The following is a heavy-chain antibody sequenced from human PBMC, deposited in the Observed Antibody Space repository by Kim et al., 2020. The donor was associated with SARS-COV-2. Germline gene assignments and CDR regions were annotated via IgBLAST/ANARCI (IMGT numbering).Heavy chain of an antibody. D-gene: IGHD3-10*01. CDR3: AKTLVDYYGSGSYYTLYYFDY. Sequence: GGSLRLSCAASGFTFSSYAMSWVRQAPGKGLEWVSAISGSGGSTYYADSVTGRFTISRDNSKNTLYLQMNSLRAEDTAVYYCAKTLVDYYGSGSYYTLYYFDYWGQGTLVTVSS. J-gene: IGHJ4*02. CDR2: ISGSGGST. CDR1: GFTFSSYA. V-gene: IGHV3-23*01.